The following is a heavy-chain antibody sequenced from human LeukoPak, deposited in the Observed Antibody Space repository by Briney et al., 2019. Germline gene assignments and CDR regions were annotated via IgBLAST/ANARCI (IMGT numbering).Heavy chain of an antibody. J-gene: IGHJ4*02. Sequence: ASVKVSCKASGYTFTGYHMHGVRQAPGQGLERMGCINPNSGGTNTAQTFQGRVPMTRDRSISTAYMNLSMLRSEDTAVYYCARGLEGYSGYDAFDYWGKGTL. CDR1: GYTFTGYH. D-gene: IGHD5-12*01. CDR3: ARGLEGYSGYDAFDY. V-gene: IGHV1-2*02. CDR2: INPNSGGT.